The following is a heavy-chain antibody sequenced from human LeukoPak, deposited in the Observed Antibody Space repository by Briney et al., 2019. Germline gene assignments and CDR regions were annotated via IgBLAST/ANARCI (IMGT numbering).Heavy chain of an antibody. J-gene: IGHJ4*02. D-gene: IGHD5-18*01. Sequence: ASVKVSCKASGGTFSSYAISWVRQAPGQGLEWMGGIIPIFGTANYAQKFQGRVTITADKSTSTAYMELSSLRSEDTAVYYCARPLLSGYSYGQGVRPYYFDYWGQGTLVTVSS. CDR2: IIPIFGTA. CDR3: ARPLLSGYSYGQGVRPYYFDY. CDR1: GGTFSSYA. V-gene: IGHV1-69*06.